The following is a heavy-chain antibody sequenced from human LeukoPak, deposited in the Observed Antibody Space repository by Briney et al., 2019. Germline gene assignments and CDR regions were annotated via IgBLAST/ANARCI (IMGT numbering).Heavy chain of an antibody. CDR2: IIPILGIA. CDR1: GGTFSSYA. CDR3: ARDKGHAAAASLYYFDY. V-gene: IGHV1-69*04. D-gene: IGHD6-13*01. Sequence: SVKVSCKASGGTFSSYAIGWVRQAPGQGLEWMGRIIPILGIANYAQKFQGRVTITADKSTSTAYMELSSLRSEDTAVYYCARDKGHAAAASLYYFDYWGQGTLVTVSS. J-gene: IGHJ4*02.